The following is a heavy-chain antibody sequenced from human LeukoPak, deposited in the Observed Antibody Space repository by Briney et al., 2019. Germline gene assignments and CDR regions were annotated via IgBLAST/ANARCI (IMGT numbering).Heavy chain of an antibody. CDR1: GFTLRGYS. D-gene: IGHD3-10*01. CDR3: ARDSYNYYGSRYFDL. Sequence: PGGSLRLSCTASGFTLRGYSMNWVRQAPGKGLEWVSSTAHTEYIDSMKGRLTISRDNAKNAMYLEINSLTIEDTAVYYCARDSYNYYGSRYFDLWGRGTLVTASS. CDR2: TAHT. J-gene: IGHJ2*01. V-gene: IGHV3-21*01.